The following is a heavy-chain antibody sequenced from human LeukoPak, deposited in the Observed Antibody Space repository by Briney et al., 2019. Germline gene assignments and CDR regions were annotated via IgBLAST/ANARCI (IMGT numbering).Heavy chain of an antibody. J-gene: IGHJ5*02. D-gene: IGHD6-13*01. CDR3: AGLHFAAAEEFDP. CDR1: GGSINGFY. CDR2: IYYSGNT. V-gene: IGHV4-59*08. Sequence: SETLSLTCTVSGGSINGFYWSWIRQPPGKGLERIGYIYYSGNTNYNPSLRSRVTISLDTSKNQFSLNLNSVTAAHTAMYYCAGLHFAAAEEFDPWGQGTLVTVSS.